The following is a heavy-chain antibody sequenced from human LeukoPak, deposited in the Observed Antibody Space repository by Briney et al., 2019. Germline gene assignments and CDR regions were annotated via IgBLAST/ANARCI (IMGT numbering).Heavy chain of an antibody. V-gene: IGHV3-11*01. CDR2: ISSSGRAI. D-gene: IGHD2-21*02. Sequence: GGSLRLSCAASGFTFSDYFLSWFRRAPGKGLEWISHISSSGRAIYYADSVSGRFTISRDNAQNSLYLQMNSLRDEDSAVYYCARAAYCGSDCYYYFDCWGQGTLVTVSS. CDR1: GFTFSDYF. CDR3: ARAAYCGSDCYYYFDC. J-gene: IGHJ4*02.